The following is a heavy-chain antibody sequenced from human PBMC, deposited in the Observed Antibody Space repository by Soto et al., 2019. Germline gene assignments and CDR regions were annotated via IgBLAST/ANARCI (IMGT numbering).Heavy chain of an antibody. Sequence: SETLSLTCTVSGYSISNGYYWVCFRQPPGKGLDWIGSIYHSGRPYYNPSLKSRVTMSVDTSKNQYQLKVTSVNAADTAVYYCATIELQSAWRQGIQVTVSS. CDR1: GYSISNGYY. V-gene: IGHV4-38-2*02. CDR3: ATIELQSA. CDR2: IYHSGRP. J-gene: IGHJ5*02. D-gene: IGHD1-7*01.